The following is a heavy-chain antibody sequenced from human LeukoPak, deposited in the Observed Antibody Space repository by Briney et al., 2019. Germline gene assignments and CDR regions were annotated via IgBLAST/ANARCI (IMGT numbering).Heavy chain of an antibody. V-gene: IGHV3-48*04. D-gene: IGHD3-22*01. CDR3: AREPVGARYYDSSGYLGY. J-gene: IGHJ4*02. CDR1: GFTFNSYS. Sequence: PGGSLRLSCAASGFTFNSYSMNWVRQAPGKGLEWVSYISSSGSTIYYADSVKGRFTTSRDNAKNSLYLQMNSLRAEDTAVYYCAREPVGARYYDSSGYLGYWGQGTLVTVSS. CDR2: ISSSGSTI.